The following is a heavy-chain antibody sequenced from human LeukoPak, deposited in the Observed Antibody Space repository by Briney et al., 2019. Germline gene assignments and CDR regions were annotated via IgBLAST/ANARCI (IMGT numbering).Heavy chain of an antibody. CDR2: ISSSGSTI. V-gene: IGHV3-11*04. J-gene: IGHJ6*03. CDR3: ARDYDFWGGYYYYMDV. CDR1: GFTFSDYC. Sequence: PGGSLRLSCAASGFTFSDYCMSWIRQAPGKGLEWVSYISSSGSTIYYADSVKGRFTISRDNAKNSLYLQMNSLRAEDTAVYYCARDYDFWGGYYYYMDVWGKGTTVTVSS. D-gene: IGHD3-3*01.